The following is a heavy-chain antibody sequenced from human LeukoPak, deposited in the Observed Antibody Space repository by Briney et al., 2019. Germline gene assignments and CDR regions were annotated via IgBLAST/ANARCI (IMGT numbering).Heavy chain of an antibody. D-gene: IGHD4-17*01. Sequence: GGSLRLSCAASGFSFSDYGMHWVRQAPGKGLEGVSVISIDGSNKDYVDSVKGRFTISRDDSKNTLYLQMNSLRAEDTAIYYCARGLLDYGDYYFDFWGQGTLITVS. CDR3: ARGLLDYGDYYFDF. CDR1: GFSFSDYG. V-gene: IGHV3-33*05. CDR2: ISIDGSNK. J-gene: IGHJ4*02.